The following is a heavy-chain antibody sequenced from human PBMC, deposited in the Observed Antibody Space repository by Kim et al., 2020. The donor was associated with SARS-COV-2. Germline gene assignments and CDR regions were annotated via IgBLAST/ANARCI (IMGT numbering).Heavy chain of an antibody. V-gene: IGHV4-34*01. D-gene: IGHD6-13*01. CDR1: GGSFSGYY. J-gene: IGHJ4*02. CDR2: INHSGST. CDR3: ARGLGSSWPSDY. Sequence: SETLSLTCAVYGGSFSGYYWSWIRQPPGKGLEWIGEINHSGSTNYNPSLKSRVTISVDTSKNQFSLKLSSVTAADTAVYYCARGLGSSWPSDYWGQGTLVTVSS.